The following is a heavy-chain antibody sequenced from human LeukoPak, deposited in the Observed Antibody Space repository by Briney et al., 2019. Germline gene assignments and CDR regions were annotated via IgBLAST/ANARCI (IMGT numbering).Heavy chain of an antibody. CDR3: ARGPNSNWSGLDF. CDR1: GFTFSSYG. V-gene: IGHV3-30*03. D-gene: IGHD6-6*01. J-gene: IGHJ4*02. Sequence: GGSLRLSCAASGFTFSSYGMHWVRQAPGKGLEWVAVISYDGSNKYYADSVKGRFTISRDNSKNTLYLQVNNLRAEDTAVYYCARGPNSNWSGLDFWGQGTLLTVSS. CDR2: ISYDGSNK.